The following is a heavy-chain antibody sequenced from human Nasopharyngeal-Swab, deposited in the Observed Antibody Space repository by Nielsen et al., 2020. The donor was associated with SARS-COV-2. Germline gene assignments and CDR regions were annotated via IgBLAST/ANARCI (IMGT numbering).Heavy chain of an antibody. CDR3: AGPRGDYGGFDY. CDR1: GGTFSSYA. J-gene: IGHJ4*02. CDR2: IIPILGIA. V-gene: IGHV1-69*04. Sequence: SVKVSCKASGGTFSSYAISWVRQAPGQGLEWMGRIIPILGIANYAQKFQGRVTITADKSTSTAHMELSSLRSEDTAVYYCAGPRGDYGGFDYWGQGTLVTVSS. D-gene: IGHD4-17*01.